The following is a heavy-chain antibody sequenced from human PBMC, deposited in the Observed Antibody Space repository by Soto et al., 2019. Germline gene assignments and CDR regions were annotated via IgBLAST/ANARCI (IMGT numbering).Heavy chain of an antibody. CDR1: GFTFSSYW. D-gene: IGHD1-26*01. CDR2: INSDGSST. J-gene: IGHJ6*02. V-gene: IGHV3-74*01. Sequence: GGSLRLSCAASGFTFSSYWMHWVRQAPGKGLVWVSRINSDGSSTSFADSVKGRFTISRDNAKNTLYLQMNSLRAEDTAVYYCAKDLLSYGRYGMDVWGQGTTVTVSS. CDR3: AKDLLSYGRYGMDV.